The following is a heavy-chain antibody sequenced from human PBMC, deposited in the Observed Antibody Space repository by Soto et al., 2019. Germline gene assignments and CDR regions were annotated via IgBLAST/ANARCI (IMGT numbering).Heavy chain of an antibody. J-gene: IGHJ5*02. CDR1: GYTFTSYA. Sequence: ASVKVSCKASGYTFTSYAMHWVRQAPGQRLEWMGWINAGNGNTKYSQKFQGRVTITTDTSASTAYMELSSLRSEDTAVYYCARVLNRYSGPRWFDPWGQGTLVTVSS. V-gene: IGHV1-3*01. CDR3: ARVLNRYSGPRWFDP. CDR2: INAGNGNT. D-gene: IGHD1-26*01.